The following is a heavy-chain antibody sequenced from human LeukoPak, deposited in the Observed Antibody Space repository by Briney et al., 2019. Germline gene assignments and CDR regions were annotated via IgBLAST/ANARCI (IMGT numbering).Heavy chain of an antibody. CDR1: SGSIISSTHY. Sequence: SQTLSLTCTVSSGSIISSTHYWSWIRQLAGKGLEWIGRIYASGSANYNPSLKSRVTISIDTPKNQFSLKLSSVTAADTAVYYCARHEIASDAFDIWGQGTTVTVPS. J-gene: IGHJ3*02. V-gene: IGHV4-61*02. D-gene: IGHD6-13*01. CDR2: IYASGSA. CDR3: ARHEIASDAFDI.